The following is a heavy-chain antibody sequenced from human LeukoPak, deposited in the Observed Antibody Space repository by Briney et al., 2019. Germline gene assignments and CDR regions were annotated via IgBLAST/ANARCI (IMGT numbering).Heavy chain of an antibody. D-gene: IGHD1-26*01. CDR3: ASTRSGSYYYSAVY. CDR2: ISAYNGNT. CDR1: GYTFTSYG. Sequence: ASVKVSCKASGYTFTSYGISWVRQAPGQGLEWMGWISAYNGNTNYAQKLQGRVTMTTDTSASTAYMELRSLRSDDTAVYYCASTRSGSYYYSAVYWGQGTLVTVSS. V-gene: IGHV1-18*01. J-gene: IGHJ4*02.